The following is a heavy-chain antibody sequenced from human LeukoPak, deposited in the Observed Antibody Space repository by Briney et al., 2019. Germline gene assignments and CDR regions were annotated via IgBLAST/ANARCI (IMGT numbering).Heavy chain of an antibody. CDR2: ISSSGTNI. CDR1: GFTFNIYT. D-gene: IGHD4-23*01. V-gene: IGHV3-21*01. CDR3: VPQKGYGGNPLDY. J-gene: IGHJ4*02. Sequence: GGSLRLSCAASGFTFNIYTINWVRQAPGKGLEWVSSISSSGTNIYYADSVKGRFTVSRDNAKNSLFLQMNSLRAEDTAVYYCVPQKGYGGNPLDYWGQGTLVTVST.